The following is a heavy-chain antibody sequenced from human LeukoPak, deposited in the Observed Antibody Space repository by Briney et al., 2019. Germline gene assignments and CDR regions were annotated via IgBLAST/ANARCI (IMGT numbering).Heavy chain of an antibody. D-gene: IGHD3-10*01. CDR3: AKGQLLWFGELLDWFDP. Sequence: PGGSLRLSCAASGFTFSSYAMSWVRQAPGKGLEWVSAISGSGGSTYYADSVKGRFTISRDNSKNTLYLQMNSLRAEDTAVYYCAKGQLLWFGELLDWFDPWGQGTLVTVSS. J-gene: IGHJ5*02. CDR2: ISGSGGST. V-gene: IGHV3-23*01. CDR1: GFTFSSYA.